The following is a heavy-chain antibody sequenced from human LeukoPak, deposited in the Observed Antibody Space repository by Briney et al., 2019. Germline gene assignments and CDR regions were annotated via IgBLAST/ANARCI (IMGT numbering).Heavy chain of an antibody. J-gene: IGHJ5*02. Sequence: QSGGSLRLSCAASGFTFSTFAMLWVRQPRGKGLEWVSSIFPSGGEIHYADSVRGRFTISRDNSKSTLSLQMNSLRAEDTAIHYCVTYRQVMLPFEAWGQGTLVTVSS. CDR3: VTYRQVMLPFEA. CDR1: GFTFSTFA. CDR2: IFPSGGEI. D-gene: IGHD5-18*01. V-gene: IGHV3-23*01.